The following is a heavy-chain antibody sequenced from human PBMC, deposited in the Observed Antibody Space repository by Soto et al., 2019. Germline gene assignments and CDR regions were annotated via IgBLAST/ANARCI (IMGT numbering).Heavy chain of an antibody. Sequence: SETLSLTCDVLGESISSQNWWTWVRQPPGRKGLEWIGEMFHTGGTNYNPSLRSRVVMSVDNSNNQFSLAMSSVTALDTAIYYCARLRRSDSGNYFWFADWGQGTLVT. D-gene: IGHD3-10*01. CDR3: ARLRRSDSGNYFWFAD. CDR1: GESISSQNW. CDR2: MFHTGGT. V-gene: IGHV4-4*02. J-gene: IGHJ4*02.